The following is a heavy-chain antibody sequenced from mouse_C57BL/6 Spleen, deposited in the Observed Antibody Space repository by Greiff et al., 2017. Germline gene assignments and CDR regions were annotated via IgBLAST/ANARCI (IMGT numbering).Heavy chain of an antibody. CDR2: IYPGNSDT. CDR3: AVAYYSNYEDAMDY. CDR1: GYTFTSYW. Sequence: EVHLVESGTVLARPGASVKMSCKTSGYTFTSYWMHWVKQRPGQGLEWIGAIYPGNSDTSYNQKFKGKAKLTAVTSASTAYMVLSSLTNEDSAVYYCAVAYYSNYEDAMDYWGQGTSVTVSS. J-gene: IGHJ4*01. V-gene: IGHV1-5*01. D-gene: IGHD2-5*01.